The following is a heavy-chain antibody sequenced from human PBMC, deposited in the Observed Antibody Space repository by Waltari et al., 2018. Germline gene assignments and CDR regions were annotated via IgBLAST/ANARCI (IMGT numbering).Heavy chain of an antibody. CDR1: GYNFTSYD. V-gene: IGHV1-8*03. CDR2: MNPNSGNT. J-gene: IGHJ6*03. CDR3: ARAGSSSWYGGSPYYMDV. Sequence: QVQLVQSGAEVKKPGASVKVSCKASGYNFTSYDLNWVRQATGQGLEWMGWMNPNSGNTGYAQKFQGRVTITRNTSISTAYMELSSLRSEDTAVYYCARAGSSSWYGGSPYYMDVWGKGTTVTVSS. D-gene: IGHD6-13*01.